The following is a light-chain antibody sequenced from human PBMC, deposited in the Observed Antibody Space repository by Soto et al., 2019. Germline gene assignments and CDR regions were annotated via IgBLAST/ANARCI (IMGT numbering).Light chain of an antibody. Sequence: QSALTQPASVSGSPGQSITISCTGTSSDVGGYNYVSWYQQHPGKAPKLMIYDVSNRPSGVSNRFSGSKSGNTASLTISGLQAEDEADYYCSSYTRSPTPYVFGTGTKLTVL. V-gene: IGLV2-14*01. CDR3: SSYTRSPTPYV. J-gene: IGLJ1*01. CDR2: DVS. CDR1: SSDVGGYNY.